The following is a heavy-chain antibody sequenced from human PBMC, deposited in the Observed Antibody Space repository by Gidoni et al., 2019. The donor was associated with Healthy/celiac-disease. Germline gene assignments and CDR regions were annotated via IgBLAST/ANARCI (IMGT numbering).Heavy chain of an antibody. CDR3: GAGWLQGSGGDY. CDR1: GGAASSGSYY. CDR2: IYYSGST. V-gene: IGHV4-61*01. J-gene: IGHJ4*02. D-gene: IGHD5-12*01. Sequence: QVQLQESGPGLVKPSETLSLTCTVSGGAASSGSYYWSWNLQPPGKGLEWIGYIYYSGSTNYNPSLKSRFTISVDTSKNQFSLKLSSVTAADTAVYYCGAGWLQGSGGDYWGQGTLVTVSS.